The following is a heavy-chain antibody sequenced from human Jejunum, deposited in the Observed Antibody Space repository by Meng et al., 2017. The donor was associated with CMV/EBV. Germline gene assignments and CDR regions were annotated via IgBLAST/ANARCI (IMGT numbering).Heavy chain of an antibody. Sequence: QEQLVLSGSGLKTPWASVKVSCKASGYTFTNYGITWVRQAPGQGLEWMGWINAYNGDTNYAQTLQGRVTMTTDTSTSTAYMELRSLRSDDTAVYYCARVEVGITSGDYWGQGTLVTVSS. CDR1: GYTFTNYG. CDR2: INAYNGDT. D-gene: IGHD1-26*01. J-gene: IGHJ4*02. V-gene: IGHV1-18*01. CDR3: ARVEVGITSGDY.